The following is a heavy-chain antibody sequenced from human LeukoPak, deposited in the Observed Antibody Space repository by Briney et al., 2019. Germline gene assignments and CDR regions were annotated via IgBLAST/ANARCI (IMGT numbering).Heavy chain of an antibody. CDR2: IIPIFGTA. CDR1: GGTFSSYA. CDR3: ARVHFELKNYYYMDV. D-gene: IGHD3-10*01. J-gene: IGHJ6*03. Sequence: SSVKVSCKDSGGTFSSYAISWVRQAPGQGLEWMGGIIPIFGTANYAQKFQGRVTITADESTSTAYMELSSLRSEDTAVYYCARVHFELKNYYYMDVWGKGTTVTVSS. V-gene: IGHV1-69*01.